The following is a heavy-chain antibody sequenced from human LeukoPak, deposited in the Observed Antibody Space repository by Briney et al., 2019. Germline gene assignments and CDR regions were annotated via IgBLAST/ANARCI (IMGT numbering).Heavy chain of an antibody. CDR1: GGSISSSSYY. V-gene: IGHV4-39*01. CDR2: IYYSGNT. D-gene: IGHD3-10*01. Sequence: SETLTLTCTVSGGSISSSSYYWGWIRQPPGQGLEWIGNIYYSGNTYYNPSLKSRATISVDTSKNQFSLRLSSVTAADTAVYYCARGRGVVRGVTPQGYFDYWGQGTLVPVSS. CDR3: ARGRGVVRGVTPQGYFDY. J-gene: IGHJ4*02.